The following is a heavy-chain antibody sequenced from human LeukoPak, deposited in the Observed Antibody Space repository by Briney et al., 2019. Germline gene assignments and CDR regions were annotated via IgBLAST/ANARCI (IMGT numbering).Heavy chain of an antibody. CDR1: GGSFSGYY. CDR2: INHSGST. V-gene: IGHV4-34*01. Sequence: PSETLSLTCAVYGGSFSGYYWSWTRQPPGKGLEWIGEINHSGSTNYNPSLKSRVTISVDTSKNQFSLKLSSVTAADTAVYYCARGSPGAGTAGRTFDYWGQGTLVTVSS. CDR3: ARGSPGAGTAGRTFDY. D-gene: IGHD6-19*01. J-gene: IGHJ4*02.